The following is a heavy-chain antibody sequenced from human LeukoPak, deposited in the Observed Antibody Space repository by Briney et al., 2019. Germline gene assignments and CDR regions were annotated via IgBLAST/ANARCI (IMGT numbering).Heavy chain of an antibody. CDR2: INHSGST. CDR1: VGSFSGYY. D-gene: IGHD1-26*01. V-gene: IGHV4-34*01. J-gene: IGHJ3*02. Sequence: SETLSLTCAVYVGSFSGYYWSWIRQPPGKGLEWIGEINHSGSTNYNPSLKSRVTISVDTSKNQFSLKLSSVTAADTAVYYCARRRRMRSGSYRVGAFDIWGQGTMVTVSS. CDR3: ARRRRMRSGSYRVGAFDI.